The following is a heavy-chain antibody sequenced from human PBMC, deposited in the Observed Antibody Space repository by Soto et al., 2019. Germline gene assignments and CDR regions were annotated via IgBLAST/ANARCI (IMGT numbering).Heavy chain of an antibody. V-gene: IGHV3-23*01. CDR2: ITGGADNT. CDR3: ARDYLPNTPFDY. CDR1: GFTYSSYA. J-gene: IGHJ4*02. D-gene: IGHD3-16*02. Sequence: GGSLRLSCVASGFTYSSYAVSWVRQAPGKGLEWVSTITGGADNTHYADSVKGRFTISRDNSKNTLYLQMNSLRAEDTAVYYCARDYLPNTPFDYWGQGTLVTVSS.